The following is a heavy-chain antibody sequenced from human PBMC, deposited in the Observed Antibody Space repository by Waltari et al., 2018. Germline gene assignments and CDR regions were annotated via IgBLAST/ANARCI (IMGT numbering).Heavy chain of an antibody. J-gene: IGHJ5*02. V-gene: IGHV3-23*01. CDR3: AKRYGDYWGNWFDP. Sequence: EVQLLESGGGLVQPGGSLRLSCAASGFTFSSYAMSWVRQAPGKGLEWVSAISGSGGSTYYADSVKGRFTSSRDNSKNTLYLQMNSRRAEDTAVYYCAKRYGDYWGNWFDPWGQGTLVTVSS. CDR1: GFTFSSYA. D-gene: IGHD4-17*01. CDR2: ISGSGGST.